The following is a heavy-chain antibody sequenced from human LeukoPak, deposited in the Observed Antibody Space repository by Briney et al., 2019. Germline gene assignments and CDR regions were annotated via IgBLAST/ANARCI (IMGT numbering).Heavy chain of an antibody. D-gene: IGHD3-22*01. CDR3: ATVCGYYDTSGYSHRKFFFDY. CDR2: ISYDGSNK. V-gene: IGHV3-30*03. J-gene: IGHJ4*02. Sequence: PGGSLRLSCAASGFTFSSYGMHWVRQAPGKGLEWVAVISYDGSNKYYADSVKGRFTISRDNSKNTLYLQMNSLRAEDTAVYYCATVCGYYDTSGYSHRKFFFDYWGQGTLVTVSS. CDR1: GFTFSSYG.